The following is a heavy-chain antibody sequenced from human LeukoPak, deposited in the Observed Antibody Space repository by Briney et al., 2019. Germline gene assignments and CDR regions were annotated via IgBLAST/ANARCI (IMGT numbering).Heavy chain of an antibody. Sequence: PSETLSLTCTVSGGSISSYYWSWIRQPPGKGLEWIGYIYYSGSTNYNPSLKSRVTISVDTSKNQFSLKLSSVTAADTAVYYCARDSSSWAGHYYYMDVWGKGTAATVSS. V-gene: IGHV4-59*01. J-gene: IGHJ6*03. CDR1: GGSISSYY. D-gene: IGHD6-13*01. CDR2: IYYSGST. CDR3: ARDSSSWAGHYYYMDV.